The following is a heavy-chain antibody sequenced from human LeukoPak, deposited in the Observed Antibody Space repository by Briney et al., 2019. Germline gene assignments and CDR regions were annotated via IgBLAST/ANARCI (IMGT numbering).Heavy chain of an antibody. Sequence: GGTLRLSCAASGFTFSSYGMSWVRQAPGKGLEWVSAISGSGGSTYYADSVKGRFTISRDNSKNTLYLQMNSLRAEDTAVYYCAKASLYNYGYYYYMGVWGKGTTVTISS. V-gene: IGHV3-23*01. CDR1: GFTFSSYG. CDR2: ISGSGGST. J-gene: IGHJ6*03. CDR3: AKASLYNYGYYYYMGV.